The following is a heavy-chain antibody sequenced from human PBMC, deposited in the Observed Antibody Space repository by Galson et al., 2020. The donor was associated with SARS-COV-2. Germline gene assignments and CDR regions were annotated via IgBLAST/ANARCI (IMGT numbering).Heavy chain of an antibody. CDR2: IYYSGST. V-gene: IGHV4-59*01. CDR1: GGPTSSSY. D-gene: IGHD2-2*01. Sequence: SETLSLTCTVSGGPTSSSYWSWIRPPPGKGLEWIGYIYYSGSTYYNPSLKSRVTISVDTSKNQFSLKLSSVTAADTAVYYCARLGYCSTIRCQPFVYWGQGILVTVSS. J-gene: IGHJ4*02. CDR3: ARLGYCSTIRCQPFVY.